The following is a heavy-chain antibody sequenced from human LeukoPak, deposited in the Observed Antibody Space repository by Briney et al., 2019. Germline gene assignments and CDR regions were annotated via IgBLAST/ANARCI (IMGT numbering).Heavy chain of an antibody. CDR3: SXXXXSXSSXGXYYXYYMDV. CDR1: GGSFSGYY. J-gene: IGHJ6*03. V-gene: IGHV4-34*01. D-gene: IGHD6-6*01. CDR2: INHSGST. Sequence: PSETLSLTCAVYGGSFSGYYWSWIRQPPGKGLEWIGEINHSGSTNYNPSLKSRVTISVDTSKNQFSLKLSSVTAADTAVYYCSXXXXSXSSXGXYYXYYMDVXGKGTTVTVSS.